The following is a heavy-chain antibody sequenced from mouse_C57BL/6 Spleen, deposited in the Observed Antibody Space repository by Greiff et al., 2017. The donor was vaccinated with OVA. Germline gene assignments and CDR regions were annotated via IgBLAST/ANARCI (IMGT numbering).Heavy chain of an antibody. V-gene: IGHV1-26*01. CDR1: GYTFTDYY. Sequence: EVQLQQSGPELVKPGASVKISCKASGYTFTDYYMNWVKQSHGKSLEWIGDINPNNGGTSYNQKFKGKATLTVDKSSSTAYMELRSLTSEDSAVYYCARGRVGYYFDYWGQGTTLTVSS. CDR3: ARGRVGYYFDY. D-gene: IGHD3-1*01. CDR2: INPNNGGT. J-gene: IGHJ2*01.